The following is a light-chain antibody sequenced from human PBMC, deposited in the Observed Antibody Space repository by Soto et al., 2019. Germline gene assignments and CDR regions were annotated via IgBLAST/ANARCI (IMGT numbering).Light chain of an antibody. CDR1: QSVSSTY. J-gene: IGKJ2*01. CDR3: QQYCRSPPLT. Sequence: EIVLTQSPGTLSLSPGERATLSCRASQSVSSTYIAWYQQNPGRAPRLLIYGASSRATGIPDRFCGSGSGTDFTLTISRLQPEDFAVYFCQQYCRSPPLTFGQGTKVEIK. CDR2: GAS. V-gene: IGKV3-20*01.